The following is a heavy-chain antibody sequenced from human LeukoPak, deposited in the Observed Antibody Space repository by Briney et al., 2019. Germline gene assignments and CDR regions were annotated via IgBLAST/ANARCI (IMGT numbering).Heavy chain of an antibody. V-gene: IGHV4-39*02. D-gene: IGHD5-18*01. CDR2: IYYSGST. CDR1: GGSISSSSYY. J-gene: IGHJ5*02. CDR3: AREDTAQNWFDP. Sequence: PSETLSLTCTASGGSISSSSYYWGWIRPPPGKGLEWIGSIYYSGSTYYNPSLKSRVTISVDTSKNQFSLKLSSVTAADTAVYYCAREDTAQNWFDPWGQGTLVTVSS.